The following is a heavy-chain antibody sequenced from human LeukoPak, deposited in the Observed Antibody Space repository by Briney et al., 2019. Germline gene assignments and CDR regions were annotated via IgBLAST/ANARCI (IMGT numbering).Heavy chain of an antibody. Sequence: ASVKVSYKASGYTFTAYYMHWVRQAPGHGLEWIARINPNNGATNYAQKFQGGVTMTRDTSIYTDYMELSRLRSDDTAVYYCARPRGQWLVDYWGQGTLVTVSS. CDR2: INPNNGAT. CDR1: GYTFTAYY. CDR3: ARPRGQWLVDY. J-gene: IGHJ4*02. V-gene: IGHV1-2*06. D-gene: IGHD6-19*01.